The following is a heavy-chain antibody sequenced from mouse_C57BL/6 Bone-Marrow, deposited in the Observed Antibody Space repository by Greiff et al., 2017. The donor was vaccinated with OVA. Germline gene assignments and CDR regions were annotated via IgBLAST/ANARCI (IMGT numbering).Heavy chain of an antibody. Sequence: QVQLQQPGTELVKPGASVKLSCKASGSTFTSYWMPWVKQRPGQGLEWIGHINPSNGGTNYNEKFKRKATLTVDNSSSTAYMQLSSLTSEYSAVYYGADGSSPYDYSMDDWGQGTSVTVSS. D-gene: IGHD1-1*01. CDR3: ADGSSPYDYSMDD. CDR2: INPSNGGT. CDR1: GSTFTSYW. V-gene: IGHV1-53*01. J-gene: IGHJ4*01.